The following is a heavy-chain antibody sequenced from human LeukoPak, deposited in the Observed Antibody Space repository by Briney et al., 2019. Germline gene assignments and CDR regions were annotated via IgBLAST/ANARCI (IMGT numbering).Heavy chain of an antibody. J-gene: IGHJ3*02. CDR2: IYHSGSS. Sequence: PSETLSLTCTVSGASVDLGDYYWTWIRQPPGKALEWIGYIYHSGSSYYNPSLKSRVTISLDMSKNQFSLKLSSVTAADTAVYYCAREIAVAGSAFDIWGQGTMVAVSS. V-gene: IGHV4-30-4*01. CDR3: AREIAVAGSAFDI. CDR1: GASVDLGDYY. D-gene: IGHD6-19*01.